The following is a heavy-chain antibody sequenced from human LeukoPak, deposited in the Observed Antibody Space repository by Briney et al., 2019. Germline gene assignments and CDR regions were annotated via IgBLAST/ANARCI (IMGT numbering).Heavy chain of an antibody. D-gene: IGHD3-10*01. CDR3: AKRDLITMVRGSTDY. V-gene: IGHV3-23*01. CDR1: GFTFSSYG. J-gene: IGHJ4*02. CDR2: ISGSGDST. Sequence: GGSLRLSCAASGFTFSSYGMAWVRQAPGKGLEWVSGISGSGDSTYYADSVKGRFTISRDNSKNTLYLQMNSLRAEDTAVYYCAKRDLITMVRGSTDYWGQGTLVTVSS.